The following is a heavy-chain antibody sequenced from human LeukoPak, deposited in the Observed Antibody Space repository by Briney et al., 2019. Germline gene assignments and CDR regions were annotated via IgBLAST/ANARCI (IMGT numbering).Heavy chain of an antibody. J-gene: IGHJ3*02. CDR1: GFTFSSYG. D-gene: IGHD1-26*01. CDR2: IRYDGSNK. V-gene: IGHV3-30*02. Sequence: GGSLRLSCAASGFTFSSYGMYWVRQAPGKGLEWVAFIRYDGSNKYYADSVKGRFTISRDNSKNTLYLQMNSLRAEDTAVYYCARGGSYLSAFDIWGQGTMVTVSS. CDR3: ARGGSYLSAFDI.